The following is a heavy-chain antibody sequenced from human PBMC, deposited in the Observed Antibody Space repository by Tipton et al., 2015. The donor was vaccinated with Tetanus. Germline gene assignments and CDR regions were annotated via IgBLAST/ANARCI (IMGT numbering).Heavy chain of an antibody. CDR3: ARTRRLTDLPNSGSYFDS. Sequence: TLSLTCTVSDDSIRGGGYYWSWIRQHPGKGLEWIGYIYYSGSSYYNPSLKSRITLSVATSKKQFSLRLTSASAADTAVYYCARTRRLTDLPNSGSYFDSWGQGIVVTVSS. CDR1: DDSIRGGGYY. CDR2: IYYSGSS. V-gene: IGHV4-31*03. J-gene: IGHJ4*02. D-gene: IGHD1-26*01.